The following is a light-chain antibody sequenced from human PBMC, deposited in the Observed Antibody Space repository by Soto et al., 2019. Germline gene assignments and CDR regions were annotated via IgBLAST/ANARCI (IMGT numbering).Light chain of an antibody. CDR1: QSVSSSY. J-gene: IGKJ2*01. V-gene: IGKV3-20*01. Sequence: EIVLTQSPGTLSLSPGERATLSCRAGQSVSSSYLAWYQQKPGQAPRLLMYGASSRATDIPDRFSGSGSGTDFTLTISRLEPEDFAVYYCQQYGTSPPHTFGQGTKLEIK. CDR3: QQYGTSPPHT. CDR2: GAS.